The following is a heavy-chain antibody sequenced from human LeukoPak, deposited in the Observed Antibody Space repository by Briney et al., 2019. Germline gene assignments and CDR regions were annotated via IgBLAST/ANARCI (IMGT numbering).Heavy chain of an antibody. CDR3: ARDGGAGSYYFDY. Sequence: GGSLRLSCAASGFTFSSYSMNWVRQAPGKGPEWVSSISSSSSYIYYADSVKGRFTISRDNAKNSLYLQMNSLRVEDTAVYNCARDGGAGSYYFDYWGQGTLVTVSS. D-gene: IGHD6-19*01. J-gene: IGHJ4*02. V-gene: IGHV3-21*01. CDR2: ISSSSSYI. CDR1: GFTFSSYS.